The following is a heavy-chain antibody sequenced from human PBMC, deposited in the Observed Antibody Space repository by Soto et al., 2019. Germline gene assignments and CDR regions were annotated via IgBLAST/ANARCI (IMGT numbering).Heavy chain of an antibody. J-gene: IGHJ6*02. Sequence: GGSLRLSCAASGFTFSSYSMNWVRQAPGKGLEWVSYITRSSSPIYYADSVKGRFAISRDNAKNSLYLQMNSLRDEDTAVYYCTRDPHALDVWGQGTTVTVSS. CDR1: GFTFSSYS. CDR3: TRDPHALDV. V-gene: IGHV3-48*02. CDR2: ITRSSSPI. D-gene: IGHD2-2*01.